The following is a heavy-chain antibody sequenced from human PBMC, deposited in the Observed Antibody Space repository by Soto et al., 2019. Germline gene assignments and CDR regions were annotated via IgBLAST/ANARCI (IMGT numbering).Heavy chain of an antibody. Sequence: SETLSLTCTVSGDSISSSSFYWGWSGQPPGKGLECIGSIYYSGSTYYNPSLKSPDTISVDTSKNQFSLKLSSVTAADTAVYYCAKRTYSSSWIDYYGMDVWGQGNTVT. CDR3: AKRTYSSSWIDYYGMDV. J-gene: IGHJ6*02. CDR2: IYYSGST. D-gene: IGHD6-13*01. CDR1: GDSISSSSFY. V-gene: IGHV4-39*07.